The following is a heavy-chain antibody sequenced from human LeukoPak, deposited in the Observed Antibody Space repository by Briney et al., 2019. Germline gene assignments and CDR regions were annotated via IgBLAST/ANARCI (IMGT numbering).Heavy chain of an antibody. CDR3: AKASPPKIVGATSFDY. D-gene: IGHD1-26*01. Sequence: GGSLRLSCAASGFTVSSNYMSWVRQAPGKGLEWVSVIYSGGSTDYVDSVKGRFTISRDNSKNTLYLRMNSLRAEDTAVYYCAKASPPKIVGATSFDYWGQGTLVTVSS. CDR2: IYSGGST. V-gene: IGHV3-53*01. CDR1: GFTVSSNY. J-gene: IGHJ4*02.